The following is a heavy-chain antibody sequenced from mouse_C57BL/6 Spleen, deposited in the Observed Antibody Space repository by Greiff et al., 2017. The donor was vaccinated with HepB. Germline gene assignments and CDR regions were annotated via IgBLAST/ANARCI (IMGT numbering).Heavy chain of an antibody. CDR1: GFTFSNYW. J-gene: IGHJ2*01. CDR2: IRLKSDNYAT. D-gene: IGHD2-10*01. Sequence: EVQGVESGGGLVQPGGSMKLSCVASGFTFSNYWMNWVRQSPEKGLEWVAQIRLKSDNYATHYAESVKGRFTISRDDSKSSVYLQMNNLRAEDTGIYYCTPLLDWGQGTTLTVSS. V-gene: IGHV6-3*01. CDR3: TPLLD.